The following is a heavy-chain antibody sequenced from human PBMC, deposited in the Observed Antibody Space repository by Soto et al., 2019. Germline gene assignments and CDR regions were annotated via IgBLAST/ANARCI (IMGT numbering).Heavy chain of an antibody. D-gene: IGHD7-27*01. Sequence: QVQLVQSGAEVKKPGSSVKVSCKASVGTFSSYAISWVRQAPGQGLEWRGGIIPIFGTANYAQKFQGRVTINADESTSTGYMELSSLRSEDTAVYYCAKGVRHNWGIGWGDYWGQGRLVTVSS. CDR3: AKGVRHNWGIGWGDY. CDR2: IIPIFGTA. CDR1: VGTFSSYA. V-gene: IGHV1-69*01. J-gene: IGHJ4*02.